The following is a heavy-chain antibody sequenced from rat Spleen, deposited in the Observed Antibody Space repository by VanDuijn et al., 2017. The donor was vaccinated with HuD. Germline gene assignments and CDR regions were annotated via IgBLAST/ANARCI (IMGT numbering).Heavy chain of an antibody. CDR2: IWGNGNT. V-gene: IGHV2-30*01. CDR1: GFSLISYN. D-gene: IGHD1-2*01. J-gene: IGHJ2*01. Sequence: QVQLKESGPGLVQPSQTLSLTCTVSGFSLISYNVHWVRQPTGKGLEWMGIIWGNGNTNYNSALQSRLSISRDTSKSQLLLQMNSLQTEDTATYYCARADIGAIYTDGIWGQGVMVTVSS. CDR3: ARADIGAIYTDGI.